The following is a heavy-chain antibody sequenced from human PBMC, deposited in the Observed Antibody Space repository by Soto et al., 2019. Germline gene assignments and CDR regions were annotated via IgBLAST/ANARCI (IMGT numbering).Heavy chain of an antibody. CDR2: ISTSGVKT. D-gene: IGHD1-26*01. J-gene: IGHJ4*02. CDR3: AKPTGGSYPESRVLES. V-gene: IGHV3-23*01. CDR1: GFTFSGSA. Sequence: PGGSLRLSCAASGFTFSGSAMSCVRQAPEKGLEWFSAISTSGVKTLYADSVNGRVTISRDNSKNTLFLQMSSLRAEDTAIYYCAKPTGGSYPESRVLESGGQGTRVNVSS.